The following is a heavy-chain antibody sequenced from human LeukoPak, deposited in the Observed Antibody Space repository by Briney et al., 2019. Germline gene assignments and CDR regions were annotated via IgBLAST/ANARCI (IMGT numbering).Heavy chain of an antibody. CDR3: ARAAAAAGRGVSY. CDR2: ISAYNGNT. CDR1: GYTFTNYA. V-gene: IGHV1-18*01. D-gene: IGHD6-13*01. J-gene: IGHJ4*02. Sequence: ASVKVSCKASGYTFTNYAISWVRQAPGQGLEWMGWISAYNGNTNYAQKFQGRVTMTTDTSTSTAYMELRTLRSDDTAVYYCARAAAAAGRGVSYWGQGTLVTVSS.